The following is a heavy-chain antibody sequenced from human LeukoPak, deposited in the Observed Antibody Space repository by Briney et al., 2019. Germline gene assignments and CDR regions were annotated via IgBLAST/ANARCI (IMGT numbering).Heavy chain of an antibody. CDR2: ISYDDSFI. CDR1: GFILRRYH. CDR3: ARGSFGPNSGYYY. D-gene: IGHD3-22*01. V-gene: IGHV3-21*01. J-gene: IGHJ4*02. Sequence: GGSLRLSCGGSGFILRRYHMQLGRPPPGKGLEWVSSISYDDSFIYYGNSMKGRFTISRDNAKNTLYLQMSSLRAEDTAVYYCARGSFGPNSGYYYWGQGTLVTVSS.